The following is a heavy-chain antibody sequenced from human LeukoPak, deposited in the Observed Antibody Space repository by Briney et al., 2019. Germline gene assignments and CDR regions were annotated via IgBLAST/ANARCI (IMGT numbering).Heavy chain of an antibody. V-gene: IGHV3-11*04. CDR2: IRSSGSTI. J-gene: IGHJ6*02. D-gene: IGHD2-2*01. CDR3: ARGDCDSTSCYTYYYYAMDV. CDR1: GFRFNVQT. Sequence: KTGGSLRLSCVASGFRFNVQTMSWIRQAPGKGLEWVSYIRSSGSTIYYADSVKGRFTVSRDNAKNSLYLQMNSLRAEDTAVYYCARGDCDSTSCYTYYYYAMDVWGQGTTVTVSS.